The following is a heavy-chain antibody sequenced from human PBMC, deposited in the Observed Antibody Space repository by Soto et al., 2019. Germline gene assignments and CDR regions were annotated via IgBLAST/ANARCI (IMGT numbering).Heavy chain of an antibody. V-gene: IGHV5-51*01. Sequence: PGESLKISCKGSGYSFTSYWIGWVRQMPGKGLEWMGIIYPGDSDTRYSPSFQGQVTISADKSISTAYLQWSSLKASDTAMYYCARRNSSSWYHYYGMDVWGQGTTVTVSS. J-gene: IGHJ6*02. CDR2: IYPGDSDT. CDR1: GYSFTSYW. CDR3: ARRNSSSWYHYYGMDV. D-gene: IGHD6-13*01.